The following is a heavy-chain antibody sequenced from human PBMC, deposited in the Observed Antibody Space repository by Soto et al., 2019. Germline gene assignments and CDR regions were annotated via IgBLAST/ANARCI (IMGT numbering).Heavy chain of an antibody. V-gene: IGHV1-18*01. CDR3: AGAQHIAARPDESWWFDP. CDR2: ISAYNGNT. D-gene: IGHD6-6*01. CDR1: GYTFTSYG. Sequence: ASVKVSCKASGYTFTSYGISWVRQAPGQGLEWMGWISAYNGNTNYAQKLQGRGTITTETSTSKAYMELRSLRSDDTAVYYCAGAQHIAARPDESWWFDPWGQGTLVTVSS. J-gene: IGHJ5*02.